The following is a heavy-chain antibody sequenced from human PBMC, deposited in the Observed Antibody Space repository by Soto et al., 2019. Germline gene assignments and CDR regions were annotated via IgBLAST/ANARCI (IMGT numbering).Heavy chain of an antibody. Sequence: GGSLRLSCAASGFTFSSYGMHWVRQAPGKGLEWVAVISYDGSNKYYADSVKGRFTISRDNSKNTLYLQMNSLRAEDTAVYYCAKGPPQPDYYDSSGFPGDYFDYWGQGTLVTVSS. CDR2: ISYDGSNK. CDR1: GFTFSSYG. J-gene: IGHJ4*02. V-gene: IGHV3-30*18. CDR3: AKGPPQPDYYDSSGFPGDYFDY. D-gene: IGHD3-22*01.